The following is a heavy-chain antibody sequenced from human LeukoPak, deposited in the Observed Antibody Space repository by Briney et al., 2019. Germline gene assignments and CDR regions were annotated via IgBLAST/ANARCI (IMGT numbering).Heavy chain of an antibody. CDR3: ARHRNPAITMIRGVNRGGAIDY. CDR2: INHGRST. D-gene: IGHD3-10*01. J-gene: IGHJ4*02. Sequence: SETLSLTCAVYVGSFSGYYWTWIRQPPGKGLEWIGEINHGRSTNDNPSLKSRVTISLDTSRNQFSLKLSSVTAADTAVYYCARHRNPAITMIRGVNRGGAIDYWGQGTLVTVSS. CDR1: VGSFSGYY. V-gene: IGHV4-34*01.